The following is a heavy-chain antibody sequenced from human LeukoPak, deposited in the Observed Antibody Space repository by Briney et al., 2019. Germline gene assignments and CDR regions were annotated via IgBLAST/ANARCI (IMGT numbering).Heavy chain of an antibody. D-gene: IGHD3-22*01. CDR3: ARAARQGFTMIVVPFFYFDL. CDR2: INHSGST. V-gene: IGHV4-31*03. Sequence: SQTLSLTCTVSGGSISSGAYDWGWIRQHPKRGLEYVGYINHSGSTYYNPSLESRVTMSVYTSKNQFSLKLSSVTAADSAVYYCARAARQGFTMIVVPFFYFDLWGRGTLVTVSS. CDR1: GGSISSGAYD. J-gene: IGHJ2*01.